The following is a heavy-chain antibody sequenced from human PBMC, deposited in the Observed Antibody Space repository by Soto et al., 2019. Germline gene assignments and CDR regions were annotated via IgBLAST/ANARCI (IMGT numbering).Heavy chain of an antibody. CDR1: GFTFSSYA. J-gene: IGHJ4*02. V-gene: IGHV3-23*01. Sequence: EVQLLESGGGLVQPGGSLRLSCAASGFTFSSYAMSWVRQAPGKGLEWVSAISGSGGSTYYADSVKGRFTISRDNSKNPLYLQMNSLRAEDTAVYYCAKWRPRDIVATIVKRYFDYWGQGTLVTVSS. CDR2: ISGSGGST. D-gene: IGHD5-12*01. CDR3: AKWRPRDIVATIVKRYFDY.